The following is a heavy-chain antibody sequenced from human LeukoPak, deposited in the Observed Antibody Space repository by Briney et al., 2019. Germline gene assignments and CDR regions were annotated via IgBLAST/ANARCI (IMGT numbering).Heavy chain of an antibody. D-gene: IGHD2-21*02. CDR2: IYHSGST. J-gene: IGHJ5*02. CDR3: ARHRAYCGGDCYSRGVNWFDP. Sequence: PSETLSLTCTVPGYSISSGYYWGWIRQPPGKGLEWIGSIYHSGSTYYNPSLKSRVTISVDTSKNQFSLKLSSVTAADTAVYYCARHRAYCGGDCYSRGVNWFDPWGQGTLVTVSS. V-gene: IGHV4-38-2*02. CDR1: GYSISSGYY.